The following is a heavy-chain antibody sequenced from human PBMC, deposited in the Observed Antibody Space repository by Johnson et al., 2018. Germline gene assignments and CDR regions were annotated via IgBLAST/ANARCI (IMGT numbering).Heavy chain of an antibody. CDR1: GFTVSSNY. J-gene: IGHJ3*02. V-gene: IGHV3-66*02. Sequence: VQLVQSGGGLVQPGGSLRLSCAASGFTVSSNYMSWVRQAPGKGLEWVSVIYSGGRTYYADPVKGRFTISRNNSKNTLDLQMKSLRAEDTAVYYCARDPLSRRLVTGAFDIWGQGTMVTVSS. CDR2: IYSGGRT. D-gene: IGHD2-21*02. CDR3: ARDPLSRRLVTGAFDI.